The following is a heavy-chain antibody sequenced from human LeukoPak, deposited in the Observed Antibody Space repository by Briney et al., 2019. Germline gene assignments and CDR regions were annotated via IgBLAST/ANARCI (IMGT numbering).Heavy chain of an antibody. Sequence: QTLSLTCTFSGFSLRTSGMRVSWIRQPPGKALEWLARIDWDDDKFYRTSLKTRLTISKDTSKSQVVLTMTNMEPVDTATYYCARIGDGYNLDYWGQGTLVTVSS. CDR1: GFSLRTSGMR. D-gene: IGHD5-24*01. V-gene: IGHV2-70*04. J-gene: IGHJ4*02. CDR2: IDWDDDK. CDR3: ARIGDGYNLDY.